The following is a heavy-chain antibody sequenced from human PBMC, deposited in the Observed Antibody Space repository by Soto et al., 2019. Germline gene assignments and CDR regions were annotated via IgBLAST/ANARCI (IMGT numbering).Heavy chain of an antibody. Sequence: ASVKVSCRASGYTFTSYGISWVRQAPGQGLEWMGWISAYNGNTNYAQKLQGRVTMTTDTSTSTAYMELRSLRSDDTAVYYCARGPVDYYDSSGYYYYYYGMDVWGQGTTAPVS. J-gene: IGHJ6*02. V-gene: IGHV1-18*04. CDR3: ARGPVDYYDSSGYYYYYYGMDV. CDR1: GYTFTSYG. CDR2: ISAYNGNT. D-gene: IGHD3-22*01.